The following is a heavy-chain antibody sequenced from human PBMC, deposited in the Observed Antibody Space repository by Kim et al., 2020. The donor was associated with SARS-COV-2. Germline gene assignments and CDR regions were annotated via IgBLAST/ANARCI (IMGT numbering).Heavy chain of an antibody. Sequence: GGSLRLSCAASGFTFSSYAMNWVRQAPGKGLEWVSVISGSGGSTYYADSVKGRFTISRDNSKNTLYLQMNSLRAEDTAVYYCAKDLRDIVVVSAARWNWGQGTLVTVSS. D-gene: IGHD2-2*01. J-gene: IGHJ4*02. CDR2: ISGSGGST. V-gene: IGHV3-23*01. CDR3: AKDLRDIVVVSAARWN. CDR1: GFTFSSYA.